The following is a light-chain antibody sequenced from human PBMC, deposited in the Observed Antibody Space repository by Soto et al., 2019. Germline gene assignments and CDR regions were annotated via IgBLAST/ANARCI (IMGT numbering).Light chain of an antibody. V-gene: IGKV1-5*03. J-gene: IGKJ2*01. CDR1: QSISRW. Sequence: DIQMTQSPSTLSASVGARVAITCRASQSISRWLAWYQKKPGKAPKIIVFQASTLERGVPSRFSGSGAGSKYTLAINSMRSENVASNYCQQYDAYPYTFGQGTKLEIK. CDR3: QQYDAYPYT. CDR2: QAS.